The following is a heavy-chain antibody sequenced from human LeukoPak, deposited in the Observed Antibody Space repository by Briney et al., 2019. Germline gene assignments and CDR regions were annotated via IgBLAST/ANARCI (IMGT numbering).Heavy chain of an antibody. J-gene: IGHJ6*03. CDR2: IYSGST. CDR3: ARASRTIVVAAGIEWYYYYMDV. CDR1: GDSITSRTYY. V-gene: IGHV4-39*07. D-gene: IGHD2-2*01. Sequence: KPSETLSLTCTVSGDSITSRTYYWGWIRQPPGKGLEWIGTIYSGSTYFNPSLKSRVTLSIDTSKNQFSLNLRSVTAADTAVYYCARASRTIVVAAGIEWYYYYMDVWGKGTTVTISS.